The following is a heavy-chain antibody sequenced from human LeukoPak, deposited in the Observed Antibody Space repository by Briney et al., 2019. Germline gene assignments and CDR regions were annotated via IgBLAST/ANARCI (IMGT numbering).Heavy chain of an antibody. V-gene: IGHV4-59*01. D-gene: IGHD6-6*01. CDR3: ARDPSPGDY. J-gene: IGHJ4*02. Sequence: SETLSLTCTVSGGSISSYYWSWIRQPPGKGLEWIGYIYYSGSTNYNPSLKSRVTISVDTSKNQFSLKLSSVTAADTAVYYCARDPSPGDYWGQGTLVTVSS. CDR1: GGSISSYY. CDR2: IYYSGST.